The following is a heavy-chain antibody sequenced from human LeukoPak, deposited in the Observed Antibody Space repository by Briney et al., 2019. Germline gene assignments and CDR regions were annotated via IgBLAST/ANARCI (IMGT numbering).Heavy chain of an antibody. CDR3: ARAEYYFDY. V-gene: IGHV4-59*01. CDR1: GGSISSYY. J-gene: IGHJ4*02. Sequence: PSETLSLTCTVSGGSISSYYWSWIRQPPGKGLEWIGYIYYGGSTNYNPSLKSRVTISVDTSKNQFSLKLSSVTAADTAVYYCARAEYYFDYWGQGTLVTVSS. CDR2: IYYGGST.